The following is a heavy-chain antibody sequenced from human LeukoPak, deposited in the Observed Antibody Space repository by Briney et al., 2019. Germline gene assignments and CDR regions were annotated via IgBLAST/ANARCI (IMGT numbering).Heavy chain of an antibody. CDR3: AGLRCTGAHCYAGSYYGLDV. J-gene: IGHJ6*02. CDR1: GFNFLTYR. V-gene: IGHV3-48*02. Sequence: QPGGSLRLSCAASGFNFLTYRMNWVRQAPGKGLEWLSYVSPASRTILYADSVKGRFTISRDNAKNSLYLQMNSLRDEDSAVYYCAGLRCTGAHCYAGSYYGLDVWGQGTTVTVSS. D-gene: IGHD2-21*02. CDR2: VSPASRTI.